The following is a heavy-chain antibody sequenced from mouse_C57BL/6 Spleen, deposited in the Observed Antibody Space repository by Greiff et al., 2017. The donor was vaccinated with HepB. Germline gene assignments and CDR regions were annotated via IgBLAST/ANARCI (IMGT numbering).Heavy chain of an antibody. D-gene: IGHD1-1*01. CDR1: GYTFTDYY. Sequence: EVQLQQSGPELVKPGASVKISCKASGYTFTDYYMNWVKQSHGKSLEWIGDINPNNGGTSYNQKFKGKATLTVDKSSSTAYMELRSLTSEDSAVYYCARGPLYHYYAMDYWGQGTSVTVSS. V-gene: IGHV1-26*01. J-gene: IGHJ4*01. CDR3: ARGPLYHYYAMDY. CDR2: INPNNGGT.